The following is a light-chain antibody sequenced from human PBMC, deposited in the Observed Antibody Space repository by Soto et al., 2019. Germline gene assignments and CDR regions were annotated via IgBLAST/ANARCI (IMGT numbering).Light chain of an antibody. Sequence: QSVLTQPASVSGSPGQSITISCTGTINDVGSYDLVSWYQQHPGKAPKLMIYEGSKRPSGVSSRFSGSKSGNTASLTISGLQAEDEADYYCCSYAGSSTSWVFGGGTKLTVL. J-gene: IGLJ3*02. CDR2: EGS. CDR3: CSYAGSSTSWV. CDR1: INDVGSYDL. V-gene: IGLV2-23*01.